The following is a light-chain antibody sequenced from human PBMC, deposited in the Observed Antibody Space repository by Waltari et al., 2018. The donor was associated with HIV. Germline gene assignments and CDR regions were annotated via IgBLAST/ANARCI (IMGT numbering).Light chain of an antibody. CDR2: RTD. V-gene: IGLV1-47*01. J-gene: IGLJ2*01. CDR3: AAWDDSLSAL. Sequence: QSVLTQPPSASGTPGQRVTISCSGASSNIGSNYVYWYQELPGTAPKLLIYRTDQRPSGVPDRLSGSKSGTSASLAISGLRSEDEADYYCAAWDDSLSALFGGGTKLTVL. CDR1: SSNIGSNY.